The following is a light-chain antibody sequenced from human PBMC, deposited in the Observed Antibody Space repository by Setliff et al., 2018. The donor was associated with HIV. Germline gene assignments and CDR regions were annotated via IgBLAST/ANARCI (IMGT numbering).Light chain of an antibody. J-gene: IGLJ1*01. CDR1: SSDAFGYNY. Sequence: ALTEHRSVYGSPGQAVTISCTGTSSDAFGYNYVSWYQQHPGKATKLMIYDVTKRPSGVPDRFSASKSGNTASLTISVLQAEDESYYYCCSYLGRYSLLFGIGTKVTVL. CDR3: CSYLGRYSLL. CDR2: DVT. V-gene: IGLV2-11*01.